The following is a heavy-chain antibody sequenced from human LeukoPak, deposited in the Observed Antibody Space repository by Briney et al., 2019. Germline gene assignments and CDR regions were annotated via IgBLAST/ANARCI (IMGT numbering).Heavy chain of an antibody. CDR2: IYYSGST. CDR1: GGSLSSYY. V-gene: IGHV4-59*01. J-gene: IGHJ4*02. CDR3: AGTGGYYDSSGPNDY. Sequence: SETLSLTCTVSGGSLSSYYWSWIRQPPGKGLEWIGYIYYSGSTTYNPSLKSRVSISVATSKNQFSLKLSSETAAETAVYYCAGTGGYYDSSGPNDYWGQRTLVTVSS. D-gene: IGHD3-22*01.